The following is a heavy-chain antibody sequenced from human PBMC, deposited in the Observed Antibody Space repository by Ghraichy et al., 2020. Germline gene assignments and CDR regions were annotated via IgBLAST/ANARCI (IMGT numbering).Heavy chain of an antibody. CDR2: IYYSGST. CDR1: GGSISSYY. J-gene: IGHJ6*02. Sequence: SQTLSLTCTVSGGSISSYYWSWIRQPPGKGLEWIGYIYYSGSTNYNPSLKSRVTISVDTSKNQFSLKLSSVTAADTAVYYCASIGYCTNGVCYGYSMDVWGQGTTVTVSS. D-gene: IGHD2-8*01. CDR3: ASIGYCTNGVCYGYSMDV. V-gene: IGHV4-59*01.